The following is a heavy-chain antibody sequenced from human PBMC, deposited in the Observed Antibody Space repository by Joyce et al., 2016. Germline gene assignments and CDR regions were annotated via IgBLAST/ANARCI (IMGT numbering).Heavy chain of an antibody. J-gene: IGHJ4*02. CDR1: GFTVSSYG. Sequence: QAQLVESGGGVVQPGRSLRLSCAVSGFTVSSYGMHWVRQAPGKGLEWVAVISNDGKNKNYADSVKGRFTVSRDNSKKILALQMNSLRPEDTAVYYCAKDRETSAVLDFWGQGTPVTVSS. V-gene: IGHV3-30*18. CDR2: ISNDGKNK. CDR3: AKDRETSAVLDF. D-gene: IGHD6-25*01.